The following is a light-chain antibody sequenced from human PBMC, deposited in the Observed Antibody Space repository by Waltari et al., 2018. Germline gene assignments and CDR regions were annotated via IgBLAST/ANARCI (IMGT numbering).Light chain of an antibody. J-gene: IGKJ1*01. V-gene: IGKV3-20*01. CDR1: QSVATY. CDR3: QHYVRLPVT. CDR2: GAS. Sequence: EIVLSQSQGTLSLSPGERATLSCRASQSVATYLAWYQQKTGQAPRRLSYGASSRATGGPDRFRSRGSGTDFILTISSLEPEDFAVYYCQHYVRLPVTFGQGTKVEIK.